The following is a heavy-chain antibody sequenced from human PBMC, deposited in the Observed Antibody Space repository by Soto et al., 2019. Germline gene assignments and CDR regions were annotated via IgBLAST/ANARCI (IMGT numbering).Heavy chain of an antibody. CDR1: GDSISRGFYY. CDR3: ARTYWSGWGRRPFDS. CDR2: IYHSGHT. Sequence: SETLSLTCTVSGDSISRGFYYWSWIRQPPGKGLEWIGYIYHSGHTYYNPSLKSRLSISVDTSKNHFSLRLTSMTAADTADYYCARTYWSGWGRRPFDSWGQGALVTVSS. V-gene: IGHV4-30-4*01. J-gene: IGHJ4*02. D-gene: IGHD3-3*01.